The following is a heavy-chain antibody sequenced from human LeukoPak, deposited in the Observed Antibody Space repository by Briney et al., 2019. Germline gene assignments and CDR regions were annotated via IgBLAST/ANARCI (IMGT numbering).Heavy chain of an antibody. J-gene: IGHJ3*02. D-gene: IGHD1-26*01. CDR2: ISSSSSTI. CDR1: GFTFSSYE. V-gene: IGHV3-48*02. CDR3: ASEVGATTTVDAFDI. Sequence: GGSLRLSCAASGFTFSSYEMIWVRQAPGKGLEWVSYISSSSSTIYYADSVKGRFTISRDNAKNSLYLQMNSLRDEDTAVYYCASEVGATTTVDAFDIWGQGTMVTVSS.